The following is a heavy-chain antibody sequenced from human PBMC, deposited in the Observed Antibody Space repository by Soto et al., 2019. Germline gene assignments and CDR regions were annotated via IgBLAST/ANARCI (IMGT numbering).Heavy chain of an antibody. J-gene: IGHJ5*02. CDR1: GGSISSRGYY. D-gene: IGHD2-2*01. Sequence: QLQLQESGPGLVKPSETLSLTCTVSGGSISSRGYYWGWIRQPPGKGLEWIGTIYYSGSTYYNPSPKRRVXXSVDSSKNQFSLKLSSVTAADTAVYYCATSTWFDPWGQGTLVTVSS. CDR2: IYYSGST. CDR3: ATSTWFDP. V-gene: IGHV4-39*01.